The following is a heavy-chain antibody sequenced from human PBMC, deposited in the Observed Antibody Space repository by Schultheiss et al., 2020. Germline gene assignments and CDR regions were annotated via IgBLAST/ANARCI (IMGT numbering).Heavy chain of an antibody. CDR2: IWYDGSNK. D-gene: IGHD5-12*01. Sequence: GESLKISCAASGFTFSSYGMHWVRQAPGKGLEWVEVIWYDGSNKYYADSVKGRFTISRDNSKNTLYLQMNSLRAEDTAVYYCARTYSGYDHTPDYWGQGTLVTVSS. V-gene: IGHV3-33*08. CDR3: ARTYSGYDHTPDY. J-gene: IGHJ4*02. CDR1: GFTFSSYG.